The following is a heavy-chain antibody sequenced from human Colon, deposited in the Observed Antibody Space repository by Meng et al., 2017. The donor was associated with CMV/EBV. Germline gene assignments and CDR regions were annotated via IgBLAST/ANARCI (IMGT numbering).Heavy chain of an antibody. D-gene: IGHD2-2*01. V-gene: IGHV1-3*01. Sequence: SGYTFTNHAIHWVRQPPGQSLEWMGWINPVNGKTKFSQKFQGRVTFSSDTSARTAYMELSSLRSEDTAVFYCARGGASPPGNWFASWGQGTLVTVSS. J-gene: IGHJ5*01. CDR2: INPVNGKT. CDR3: ARGGASPPGNWFAS. CDR1: GYTFTNHA.